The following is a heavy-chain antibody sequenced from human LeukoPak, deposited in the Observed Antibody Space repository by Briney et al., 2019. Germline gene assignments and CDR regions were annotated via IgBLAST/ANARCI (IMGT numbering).Heavy chain of an antibody. Sequence: PSQTLSLTCTVSGGSISSGDYYWSWIRQPPGKGLEWIGYIYYSGSTNYNPSLKSRVTISVDTSKNQFSLKLSSVTAADTAVYYCARDRVDYGMDVWGQGTTVTVSS. V-gene: IGHV4-30-4*01. J-gene: IGHJ6*02. CDR3: ARDRVDYGMDV. CDR1: GGSISSGDYY. CDR2: IYYSGST.